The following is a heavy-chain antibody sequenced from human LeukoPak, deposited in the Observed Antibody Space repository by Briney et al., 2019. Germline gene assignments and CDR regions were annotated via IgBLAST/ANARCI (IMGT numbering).Heavy chain of an antibody. CDR2: INHSGST. V-gene: IGHV4-34*09. Sequence: SETLSLTCAVYGGSFSGYYWSWIRQPPGKGLEWIGEINHSGSTYYNPSLKSRVTISVDTSKNQFSLKLSSVTAADTAVYYCAREARPGSSSWFYFDYWGQGTLVTVSS. J-gene: IGHJ4*02. CDR1: GGSFSGYY. CDR3: AREARPGSSSWFYFDY. D-gene: IGHD6-13*01.